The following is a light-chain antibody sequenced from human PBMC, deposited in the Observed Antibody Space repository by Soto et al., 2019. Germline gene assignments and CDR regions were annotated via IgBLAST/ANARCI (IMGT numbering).Light chain of an antibody. J-gene: IGLJ1*01. CDR2: EVS. Sequence: QSVLTQPASVSGSPGQSITISCTGTNSDVGGYNYVSWYQQHPGKAPELMIYEVSHRPSGVSIRFSGSKSDNTASLTISGLQAEDEADYYCSSYTSISTLYVFGTGTKVTVL. CDR3: SSYTSISTLYV. V-gene: IGLV2-14*01. CDR1: NSDVGGYNY.